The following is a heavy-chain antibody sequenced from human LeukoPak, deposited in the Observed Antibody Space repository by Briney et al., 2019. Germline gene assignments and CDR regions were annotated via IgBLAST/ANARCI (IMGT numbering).Heavy chain of an antibody. CDR2: IQQSGST. Sequence: SETLSLTCAVSGYSISTTSYWGWIRQSPGKGLEWIGSIQQSGSTYYNPSLRSRVTISVDTSKNQFSLKLSSVTAAETAVYYCARQDCTHGVCFSYYYFYMDVWGKGTTVTVSS. CDR3: ARQDCTHGVCFSYYYFYMDV. D-gene: IGHD2-8*01. J-gene: IGHJ6*03. CDR1: GYSISTTSY. V-gene: IGHV4-38-2*01.